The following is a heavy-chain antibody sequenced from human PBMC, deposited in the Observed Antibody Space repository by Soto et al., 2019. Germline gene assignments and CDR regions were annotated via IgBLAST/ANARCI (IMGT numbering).Heavy chain of an antibody. J-gene: IGHJ6*03. CDR2: INHSGST. Sequence: PSETLSLTCAVYGGSFSGYYWSWIRQPPGKGLEWIGEINHSGSTNYNPSLKSRVTISVDTSKNQFSLKLSSVTAADTAVYYCARFGREYCSSTSCYPYYYYYMDVWGKGTTVTVSS. CDR3: ARFGREYCSSTSCYPYYYYYMDV. D-gene: IGHD2-2*01. V-gene: IGHV4-34*01. CDR1: GGSFSGYY.